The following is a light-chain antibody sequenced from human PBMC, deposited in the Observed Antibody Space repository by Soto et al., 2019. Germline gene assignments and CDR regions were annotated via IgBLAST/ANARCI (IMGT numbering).Light chain of an antibody. CDR3: QQRSNWPLT. V-gene: IGKV3-11*01. J-gene: IGKJ1*01. CDR1: QSVSTS. CDR2: DAS. Sequence: EIVFTQSPATLALSPGERATLSCRASQSVSTSLAWYQQKPGQAPRLLIYDASHRATGIPARFSGSGSGTDFALTISSLEPEDFAVYYCQQRSNWPLTFGQGTKVDIK.